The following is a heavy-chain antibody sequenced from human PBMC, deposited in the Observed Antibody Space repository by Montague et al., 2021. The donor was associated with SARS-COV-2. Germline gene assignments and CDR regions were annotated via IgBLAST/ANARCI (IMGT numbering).Heavy chain of an antibody. J-gene: IGHJ4*02. CDR1: GFTFSSYA. Sequence: SLRLSCAASGFTFSSYAMHWVRQAPGKGLEWVAVISYDGSNKYYADSVKGRFTISRDNSKNTLYLQMNSLRAEDTAVYYCARPRSGSYSEVVDYWGQGTLVTVSS. CDR3: ARPRSGSYSEVVDY. CDR2: ISYDGSNK. V-gene: IGHV3-30*04. D-gene: IGHD1-26*01.